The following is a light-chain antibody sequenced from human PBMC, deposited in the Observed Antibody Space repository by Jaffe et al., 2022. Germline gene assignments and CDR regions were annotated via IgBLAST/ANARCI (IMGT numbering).Light chain of an antibody. CDR2: KVS. J-gene: IGKJ1*01. Sequence: DVVMTQSPLSLPVTLGQPASVSCRSSQSLVHSDGKTYLNWFQQRPGQSPRRLIYKVSNRDSGVPDRFSGSGSGTDFTLKISRVEAEDVGVYYCLQQTHWPWTFGQGTKVEI. CDR3: LQQTHWPWT. CDR1: QSLVHSDGKTY. V-gene: IGKV2-30*02.